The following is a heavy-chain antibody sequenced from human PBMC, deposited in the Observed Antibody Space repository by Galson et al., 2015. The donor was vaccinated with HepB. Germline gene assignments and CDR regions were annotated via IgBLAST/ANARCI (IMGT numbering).Heavy chain of an antibody. D-gene: IGHD3-9*01. CDR2: ISSSSSYT. J-gene: IGHJ6*02. V-gene: IGHV3-11*06. CDR3: ARDQRYSYYGMDV. Sequence: SLRLSCAASGFTFSDYYMSWIRQAPGKGLEWVSYISSSSSYTNYADSVKGRFTISRDNAKNSLYLQMNSLRAEDTAVCYCARDQRYSYYGMDVWGQGTTVTVSS. CDR1: GFTFSDYY.